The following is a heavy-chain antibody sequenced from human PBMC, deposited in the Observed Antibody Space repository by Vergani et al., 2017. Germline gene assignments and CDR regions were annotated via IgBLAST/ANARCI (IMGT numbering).Heavy chain of an antibody. CDR1: GFTFSNAW. Sequence: EVQLVESGGGLVKPGGSLRLSCAASGFTFSNAWMSWVRQAPGKGLEWVGRIKSKTDGGTTDYAAPVKGRFTISRDDSKNTLYLQMNSRKTEDTAVYYCTTDRGRGDDYGDPDVLYGMDVWGQGTTVTVSS. J-gene: IGHJ6*02. CDR2: IKSKTDGGTT. V-gene: IGHV3-15*01. CDR3: TTDRGRGDDYGDPDVLYGMDV. D-gene: IGHD4-17*01.